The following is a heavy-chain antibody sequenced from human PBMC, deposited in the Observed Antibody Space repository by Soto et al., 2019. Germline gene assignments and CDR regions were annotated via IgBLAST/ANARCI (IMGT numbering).Heavy chain of an antibody. V-gene: IGHV1-3*01. CDR1: GYTFTSYA. J-gene: IGHJ6*02. Sequence: ASVKVSCKASGYTFTSYAMHWVRQAPGQRLEWMGWINAGNGNTKYSQKFQGRVTITRDTSASTAYMELSSLRSEDTAVYYCARDLGRIDLWFGELLENYGMDVWGQGTTVTVSS. CDR3: ARDLGRIDLWFGELLENYGMDV. CDR2: INAGNGNT. D-gene: IGHD3-10*01.